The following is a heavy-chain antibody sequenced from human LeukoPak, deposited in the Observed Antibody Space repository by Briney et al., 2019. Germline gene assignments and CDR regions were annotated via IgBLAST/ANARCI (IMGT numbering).Heavy chain of an antibody. CDR3: AKDPGDY. V-gene: IGHV3-53*01. Sequence: PGGSLRLSCAASGFTVSSNYMSWVRQAPGEGLGWVSIIYSGGSSYYADYVKGRFTISRDNSKNTLYLQMNSLRAEDTAVYYCAKDPGDYWGQGTLVTVSS. J-gene: IGHJ4*02. CDR1: GFTVSSNY. CDR2: IYSGGSS.